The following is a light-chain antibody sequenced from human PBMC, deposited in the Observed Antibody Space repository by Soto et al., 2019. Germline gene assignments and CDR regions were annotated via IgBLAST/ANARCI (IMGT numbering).Light chain of an antibody. CDR3: QQYNNWGT. J-gene: IGKJ1*01. CDR1: QSVNSN. CDR2: GAS. Sequence: EIVMTQSPATLSVSPGERATLSCRASQSVNSNLAWYQHKPGQAPRLLIYGASTRATGIPARFSGSGSGTEFTLPISSLQSEDFAVYYCQQYNNWGTFGQGTKVEIK. V-gene: IGKV3-15*01.